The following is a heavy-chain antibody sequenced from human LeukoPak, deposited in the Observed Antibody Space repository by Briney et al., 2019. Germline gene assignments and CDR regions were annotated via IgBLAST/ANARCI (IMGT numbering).Heavy chain of an antibody. CDR1: GFTFDDYG. J-gene: IGHJ4*02. V-gene: IGHV3-20*04. D-gene: IGHD6-6*01. CDR2: INWNGGST. Sequence: GGSLRLSCAASGFTFDDYGMSWVRQAPGKGLEWVSGINWNGGSTGYADSVKGRFTISRDNAKNSLYLQMNSVRAEDTAVYYCARGTAATGLDYWGQGTLVTVSS. CDR3: ARGTAATGLDY.